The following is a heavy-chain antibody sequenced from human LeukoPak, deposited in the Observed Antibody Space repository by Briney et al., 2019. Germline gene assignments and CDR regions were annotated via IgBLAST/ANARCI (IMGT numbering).Heavy chain of an antibody. J-gene: IGHJ4*02. V-gene: IGHV1-18*01. CDR2: ISGYNDDT. D-gene: IGHD3-10*01. CDR3: ARATGRVVRGITWRYFDY. CDR1: GYTLSNYD. Sequence: ASVKVSCTAAGYTLSNYDINAGRQAPRQGVECRGGISGYNDDTKYTKQLQGRVTMTTDKTMSRADMELRRPRSEDTAGYYCARATGRVVRGITWRYFDYWGEGALVTVSP.